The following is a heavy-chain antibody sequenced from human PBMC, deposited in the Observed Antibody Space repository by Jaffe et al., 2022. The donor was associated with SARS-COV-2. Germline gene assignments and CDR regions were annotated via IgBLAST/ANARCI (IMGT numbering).Heavy chain of an antibody. V-gene: IGHV3-48*02. CDR1: GFTFSSYS. CDR2: ISSSSSTI. J-gene: IGHJ4*02. CDR3: ARVEDVAAAGTFYFDY. D-gene: IGHD6-13*01. Sequence: EVQLVESGGGLVQPGGSLRLSCAASGFTFSSYSMNWVRQAPGKGLEWVSYISSSSSTIYYADSVKGRFTISRDNAKNSLYLQMNSLRDEDTAVYYCARVEDVAAAGTFYFDYWGQGTLVTVSS.